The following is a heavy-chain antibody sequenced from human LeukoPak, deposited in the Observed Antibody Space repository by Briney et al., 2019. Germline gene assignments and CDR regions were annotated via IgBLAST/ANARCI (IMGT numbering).Heavy chain of an antibody. V-gene: IGHV3-23*01. CDR2: VCGRGDIA. D-gene: IGHD3-10*01. J-gene: IGHJ4*01. CDR1: GFTFNNYA. Sequence: GGSLRLSCAPSGFTFNNYAMSCVRQAPGRGLGWVSTVCGRGDIALYTDSEKGRYTISRDNSENTLYLQVSSLRAEDTAVYYCAKYLIWCGKLSPFDYWGQGTLVTVSS. CDR3: AKYLIWCGKLSPFDY.